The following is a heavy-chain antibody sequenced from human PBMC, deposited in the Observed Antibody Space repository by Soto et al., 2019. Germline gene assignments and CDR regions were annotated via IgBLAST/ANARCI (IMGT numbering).Heavy chain of an antibody. Sequence: QVQLVQSGAEVKRPGSSLKVSCDTSGGTSTIYTITWVRQAPGQGLQWMGGIVTTLHITKYAQEFHGRLPIAAGTSTSRVHVELSRLTSEDAAVYYWTIEKFGAGGVGVRYWGHGTLVNVSS. V-gene: IGHV1-69*02. CDR3: TIEKFGAGGVGVRY. CDR1: GGTSTIYT. D-gene: IGHD3-10*01. J-gene: IGHJ4*01. CDR2: IVTTLHIT.